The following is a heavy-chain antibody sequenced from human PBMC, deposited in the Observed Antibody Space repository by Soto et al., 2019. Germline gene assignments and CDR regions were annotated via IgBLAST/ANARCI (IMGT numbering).Heavy chain of an antibody. CDR1: GYIFTGYY. Sequence: ASVKVSCKASGYIFTGYYMHWVRQAPGQGLEWMGWINPNSGDTNYTQKFQGWATMTRDTSISTAYMELSRLRSDDTAVYYCATSRISIAVAGETEYYFDYWGQGTPVTVSS. D-gene: IGHD6-19*01. CDR3: ATSRISIAVAGETEYYFDY. CDR2: INPNSGDT. V-gene: IGHV1-2*04. J-gene: IGHJ4*02.